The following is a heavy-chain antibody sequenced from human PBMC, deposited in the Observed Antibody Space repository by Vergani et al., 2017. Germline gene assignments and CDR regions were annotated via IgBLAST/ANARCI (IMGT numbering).Heavy chain of an antibody. Sequence: EVQLVESGGGLVQPGGSLRLSCAASGFTFSSYSMNWVRQAPGKGLEWVSYISSSSSTIYYADSVKGRFTISRDNAKNSLYLQMNSLRAEDTAVYYCARDVPTYYYYYGMDVWGQGTTVTVSS. D-gene: IGHD3-10*02. CDR3: ARDVPTYYYYYGMDV. CDR2: ISSSSSTI. CDR1: GFTFSSYS. J-gene: IGHJ6*02. V-gene: IGHV3-48*01.